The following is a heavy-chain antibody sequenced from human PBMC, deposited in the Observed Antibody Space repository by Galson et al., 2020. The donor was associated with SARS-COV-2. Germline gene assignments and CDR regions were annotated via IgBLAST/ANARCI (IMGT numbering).Heavy chain of an antibody. V-gene: IGHV4-61*02. J-gene: IGHJ4*02. Sequence: TLSITCSVSGISIISCAYNWSCIRPPAGKGLEWIGRIYTTTRGPNYTPSLKSRVTISVDTSKNQFSMRLTSVTAADTAVYYCARESRWDLYFDFWGQGTLVTVSS. D-gene: IGHD1-26*01. CDR2: IYTTTRGP. CDR3: ARESRWDLYFDF. CDR1: GISIISCAYN.